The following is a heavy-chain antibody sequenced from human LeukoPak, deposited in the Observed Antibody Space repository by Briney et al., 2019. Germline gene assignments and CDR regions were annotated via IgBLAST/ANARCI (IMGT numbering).Heavy chain of an antibody. CDR1: GGSISSYY. J-gene: IGHJ4*02. CDR2: IYYSGST. D-gene: IGHD3-22*01. CDR3: ARHPGANYYDSSGYFDY. V-gene: IGHV4-59*08. Sequence: ASETLSLTCTVSGGSISSYYWSWIRQPPGKGLEWIGYIYYSGSTNYNPSLKSRVTISVDTSKNQFSLKLSSVTAADTAVYYCARHPGANYYDSSGYFDYWGQGTLVTVSS.